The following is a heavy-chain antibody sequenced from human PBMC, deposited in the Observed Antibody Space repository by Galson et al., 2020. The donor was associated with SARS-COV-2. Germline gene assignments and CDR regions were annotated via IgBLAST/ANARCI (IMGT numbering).Heavy chain of an antibody. J-gene: IGHJ6*02. Sequence: GESLKISCAASGFTFSSYAKHWVRQAPGKGLECVAVISYDGSNKYYADSVKGRFTISRDNSKNTLYLQMNSLRAEDTAVYYCARARGGGYYYGMDVWGQGTTVTVSS. CDR2: ISYDGSNK. CDR1: GFTFSSYA. V-gene: IGHV3-30-3*01. CDR3: ARARGGGYYYGMDV. D-gene: IGHD3-10*01.